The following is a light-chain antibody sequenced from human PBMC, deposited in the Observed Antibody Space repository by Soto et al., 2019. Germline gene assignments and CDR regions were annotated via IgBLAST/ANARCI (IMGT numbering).Light chain of an antibody. CDR1: QSVSTS. CDR2: DAS. CDR3: QVRDVWPP. V-gene: IGKV3-11*01. Sequence: IVLTQSPVTLALSPGERAALSCRASQSVSTSLAWYQHKPGQAPRLFIYDASKRAPGIPARFSGSGSGTDFTLTISSLEPEDIAVYYCQVRDVWPPFGQGTKVDIK. J-gene: IGKJ1*01.